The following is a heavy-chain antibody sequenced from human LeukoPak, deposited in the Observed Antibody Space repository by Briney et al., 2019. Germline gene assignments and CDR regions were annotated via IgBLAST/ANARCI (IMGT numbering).Heavy chain of an antibody. V-gene: IGHV4-59*11. Sequence: SETLSLTCTVSGGSISSHFWSWIRQPPGKGLEWIGYIFYSGTTKYNPSLRSRVTISADTSKNQFSLKLSSVTAADTAVYYCARDSLLTATITPRVLWYFDLWGRGTLVTVSS. D-gene: IGHD5-24*01. CDR2: IFYSGTT. CDR3: ARDSLLTATITPRVLWYFDL. CDR1: GGSISSHF. J-gene: IGHJ2*01.